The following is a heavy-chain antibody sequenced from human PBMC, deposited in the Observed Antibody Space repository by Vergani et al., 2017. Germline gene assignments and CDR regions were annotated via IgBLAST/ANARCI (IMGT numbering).Heavy chain of an antibody. CDR1: GFTFTTFA. CDR2: ITVSGESV. V-gene: IGHV3-23*01. D-gene: IGHD6-19*01. CDR3: AKVGRSEVAGTFGAFDI. Sequence: LLESGGGLLQPGGSLRLSCAASGFTFTTFAMTWVRQAPGEGLEWVSGITVSGESVYYADSVKGRFTISRDDSKKMVYLQMNSLSAEDTAVYYCAKVGRSEVAGTFGAFDIWGQGTMVTVSS. J-gene: IGHJ3*02.